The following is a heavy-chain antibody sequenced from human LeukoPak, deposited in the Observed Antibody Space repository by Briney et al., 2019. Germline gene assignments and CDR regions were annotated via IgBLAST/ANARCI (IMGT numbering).Heavy chain of an antibody. CDR2: ITPKSGDT. CDR1: GYTFSDFY. V-gene: IGHV1-2*02. CDR3: ARVRLADERAWAY. Sequence: ALVKVSCKASGYTFSDFYIHWVRQAPGQGLEYVGWITPKSGDTYSPQRFQGRVTMTRDASISTAYMELSSLRSDDTAVYFCARVRLADERAWAYWGQGTLVTVSS. D-gene: IGHD3-3*02. J-gene: IGHJ4*02.